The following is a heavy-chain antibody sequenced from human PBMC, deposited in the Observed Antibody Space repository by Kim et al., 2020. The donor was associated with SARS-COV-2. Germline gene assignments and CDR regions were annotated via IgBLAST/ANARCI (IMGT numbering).Heavy chain of an antibody. J-gene: IGHJ3*02. CDR1: GYTFTSYY. Sequence: ASVKVSCKASGYTFTSYYMHWVRQAPGQGLEWMGIINPSGGSTSYAQKFQGRVTMTRDTSTSTVYMELSSLRSEDTAVYYCARDWGRLERPLDRGAFDIWGQGTMVTVSS. CDR3: ARDWGRLERPLDRGAFDI. CDR2: INPSGGST. D-gene: IGHD1-1*01. V-gene: IGHV1-46*01.